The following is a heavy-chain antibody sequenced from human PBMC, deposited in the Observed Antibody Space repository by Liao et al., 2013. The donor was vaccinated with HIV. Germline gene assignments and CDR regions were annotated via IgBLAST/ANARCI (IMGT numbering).Heavy chain of an antibody. CDR1: GGSISSPSYY. CDR2: IYYSGST. V-gene: IGHV4-39*07. J-gene: IGHJ4*02. CDR3: ARGLFMFDS. Sequence: QLQLQESGPGLVKPSETLSLTCTVSGGSISSPSYYWGWIRQPPGKGLEWIASIYYSGSTYYNPSLRSGVTISIDTSKDQFSLNLTSVTAADAAVYYCARGLFMFDSWGQGSLVAVSS. D-gene: IGHD2/OR15-2a*01.